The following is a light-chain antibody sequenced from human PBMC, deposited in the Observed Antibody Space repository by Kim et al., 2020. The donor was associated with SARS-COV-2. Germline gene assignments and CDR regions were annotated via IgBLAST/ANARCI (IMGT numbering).Light chain of an antibody. V-gene: IGLV3-19*01. CDR2: GKD. CDR1: NVGNYY. Sequence: AQGQTVSLTCKGDNVGNYYEIGYQQRPGQAPILVLFGKDNRPPRTPDRFSASAKGNTAASTIAAAQAEDEADDYCNCRDSGGDHVIFGGGTQLTVL. CDR3: NCRDSGGDHVI. J-gene: IGLJ2*01.